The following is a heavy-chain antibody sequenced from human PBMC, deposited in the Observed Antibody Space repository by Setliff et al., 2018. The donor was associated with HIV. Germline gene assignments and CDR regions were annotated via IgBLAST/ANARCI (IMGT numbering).Heavy chain of an antibody. J-gene: IGHJ5*02. CDR3: ARASRGGFEP. CDR2: ISGSSSTI. V-gene: IGHV3-48*01. D-gene: IGHD3-3*01. CDR1: GFTFSTYS. Sequence: PGGSLRLSCAASGFTFSTYSMNWVRQAPGKGLEWVSYISGSSSTIYYADSVKGRFTISRDNAKNSLYLQMNSLRAEDTAVYYCARASRGGFEPWGQGTLVTVSS.